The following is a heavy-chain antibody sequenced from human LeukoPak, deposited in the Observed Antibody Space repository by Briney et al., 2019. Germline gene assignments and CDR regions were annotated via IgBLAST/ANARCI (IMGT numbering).Heavy chain of an antibody. J-gene: IGHJ4*02. CDR1: GFTFSASA. CDR2: IRSEANSYAT. CDR3: RGYCSGGSCPMKTFDY. D-gene: IGHD2-15*01. Sequence: GGSLRLSCAASGFTFSASAMHWVRQASGKGLEWVGRIRSEANSYATAYAASVKGRFTISRDDSKNTAYLQMNSLKTEDTAVYYCRGYCSGGSCPMKTFDYWGQGTLVTVSS. V-gene: IGHV3-73*01.